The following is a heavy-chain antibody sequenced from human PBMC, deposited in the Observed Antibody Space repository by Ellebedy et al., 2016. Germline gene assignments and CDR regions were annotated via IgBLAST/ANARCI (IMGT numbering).Heavy chain of an antibody. Sequence: GESLKISXAASGFTFSNAWMNWVRRAPGKGLEWVARIKSKYDGGTTDYGAPVKGRFTISRDDSQNTVYLQMNSLKTEDTAVYYCSTGGYYFDYWGQGTLVTVSS. CDR3: STGGYYFDY. J-gene: IGHJ4*02. CDR1: GFTFSNAW. V-gene: IGHV3-15*01. CDR2: IKSKYDGGTT. D-gene: IGHD3-16*01.